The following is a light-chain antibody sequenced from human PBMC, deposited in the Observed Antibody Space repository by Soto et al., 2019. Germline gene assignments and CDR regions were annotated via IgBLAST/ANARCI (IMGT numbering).Light chain of an antibody. CDR1: SSHIGAGHD. CDR3: QSYDSSLSGWV. Sequence: QSVLTQPPSVSGAAGQRVTISCTGSSSHIGAGHDVHWYQQLPGTAPKLLIYGNSNRPSGVPDRFSGSKSGTSASLAITGLQDEDEADYYCQSYDSSLSGWVFGGGTKLTVL. V-gene: IGLV1-40*01. J-gene: IGLJ3*02. CDR2: GNS.